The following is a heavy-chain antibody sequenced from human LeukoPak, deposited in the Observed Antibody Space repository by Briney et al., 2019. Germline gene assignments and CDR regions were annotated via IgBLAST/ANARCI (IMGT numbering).Heavy chain of an antibody. D-gene: IGHD6-13*01. CDR2: MNPNSGNT. V-gene: IGHV1-8*01. J-gene: IGHJ4*02. CDR3: ASALKRGSAGTLIDH. CDR1: GYSFISHD. Sequence: ASVKVSCKASGYSFISHDINWVRQATGQGFEWMGWMNPNSGNTGYAQKFQDRVTMTRNTSISTAYLELSSLGSEDTAMYYCASALKRGSAGTLIDHWGQGTLVTVSS.